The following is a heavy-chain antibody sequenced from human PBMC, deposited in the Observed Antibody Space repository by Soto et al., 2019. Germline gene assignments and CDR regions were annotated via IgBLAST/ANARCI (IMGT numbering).Heavy chain of an antibody. CDR2: IYYRGST. CDR1: GGSISDGFYH. CDR3: ARRSPARNYFAH. D-gene: IGHD2-2*01. V-gene: IGHV4-39*01. J-gene: IGHJ4*02. Sequence: PSETLSLTCTVSGGSISDGFYHWGWIRQPPGKGLEWIGSIYYRGSTYYNPSLKSRVSISVDTSKNQFSLNLTSVTATDTAVYYCARRSPARNYFAHWGQGTLVTVSS.